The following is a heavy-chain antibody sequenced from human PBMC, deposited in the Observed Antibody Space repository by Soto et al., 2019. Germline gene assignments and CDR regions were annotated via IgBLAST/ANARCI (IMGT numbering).Heavy chain of an antibody. V-gene: IGHV1-18*01. D-gene: IGHD3-16*01. J-gene: IGHJ6*02. CDR1: GYSFTRYG. Sequence: QVQLVQSGAEVKKPGASVKVSCKASGYSFTRYGISCVRQAPGQGLERMGWISGYNANTNYPENLQGRVTMTTDTSTSTAYMEVRNLISDDTAVYYCARMGDVPYYYYGLDVWGQGTTVTVSS. CDR2: ISGYNANT. CDR3: ARMGDVPYYYYGLDV.